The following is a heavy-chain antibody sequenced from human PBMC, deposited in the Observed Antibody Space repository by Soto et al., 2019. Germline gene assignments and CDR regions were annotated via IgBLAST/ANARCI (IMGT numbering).Heavy chain of an antibody. CDR3: ARDNGNYGSGSFAH. V-gene: IGHV3-23*01. CDR1: GFTFSSYS. Sequence: EVQLLESGGGWVQPGGSLRLSCAASGFTFSSYSLSWVRQAPVKWLEWVSALSGTGYIADYANSVKGRFTISRDDYKTTLYLVMSSLRVEDTAIDYWARDNGNYGSGSFAHLGQGTLVTVSS. J-gene: IGHJ4*02. CDR2: LSGTGYIA. D-gene: IGHD3-10*01.